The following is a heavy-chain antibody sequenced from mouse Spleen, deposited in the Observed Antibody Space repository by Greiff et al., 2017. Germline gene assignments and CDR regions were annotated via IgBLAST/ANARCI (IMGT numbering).Heavy chain of an antibody. Sequence: EVQLQQSGPELVKPGASVKIPCKASGYTFTDYNMDWVKQSHGKSLEWIGDINPNNGGTIYNQKFKGKATLTVDKSSSTAYMELRSLTSEDTAVYYCARLTGTMNYAMDYWGQGTSVTVSS. CDR2: INPNNGGT. J-gene: IGHJ4*01. CDR1: GYTFTDYN. D-gene: IGHD4-1*01. CDR3: ARLTGTMNYAMDY. V-gene: IGHV1-18*01.